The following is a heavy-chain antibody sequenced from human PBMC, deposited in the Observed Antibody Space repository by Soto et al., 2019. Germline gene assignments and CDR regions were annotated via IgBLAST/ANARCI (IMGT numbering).Heavy chain of an antibody. V-gene: IGHV3-30-3*01. CDR2: ISSDGNKK. CDR1: KFISSTYA. CDR3: TSDLRTMQDLALIPEC. Sequence: GSLRLSCAASKFISSTYAMHWVRQAPCKGLEWVAVISSDGNKKYYADSVKGRFTISRDNSKNTLYLQMNSLRVEDTAFYYCTSDLRTMQDLALIPECWGKQTPVIVSS. J-gene: IGHJ4*02. D-gene: IGHD3-9*01.